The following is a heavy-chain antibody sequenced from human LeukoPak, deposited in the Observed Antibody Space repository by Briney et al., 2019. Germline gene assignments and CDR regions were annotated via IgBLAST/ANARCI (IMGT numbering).Heavy chain of an antibody. CDR2: ISAGNGNT. V-gene: IGHV1-3*01. J-gene: IGHJ4*02. CDR1: GYTFTSYA. Sequence: ASVKVSCKASGYTFTSYAIHWVRQAPGQRLEWMGWISAGNGNTKYSQNFQGRVTFISNTSATTAFMELSSLRSDDTAVYYCARSEVVVAEPFDYWGQGTLVTVSS. D-gene: IGHD2-15*01. CDR3: ARSEVVVAEPFDY.